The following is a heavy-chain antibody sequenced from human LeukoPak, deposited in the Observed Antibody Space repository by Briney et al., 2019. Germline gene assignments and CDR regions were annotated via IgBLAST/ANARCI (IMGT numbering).Heavy chain of an antibody. CDR1: GFTFSSYS. CDR3: ARDRTSHPDNWFDP. J-gene: IGHJ5*02. CDR2: ISSSSSYI. V-gene: IGHV3-21*01. D-gene: IGHD2-2*01. Sequence: GGSLRLSCAASGFTFSSYSMNWVRQAPGKGLEWVSSISSSSSYIYYADSVKGRFTISRDNAKSSLYLQMNSLRAEDTAVYYCARDRTSHPDNWFDPWGQGTLVTVSS.